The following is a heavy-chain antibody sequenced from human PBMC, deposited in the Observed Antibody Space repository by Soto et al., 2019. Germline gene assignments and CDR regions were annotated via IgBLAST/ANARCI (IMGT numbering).Heavy chain of an antibody. CDR1: GFSLSTSGVG. CDR3: AHRPPPYYDILTGYYTSNWFDP. J-gene: IGHJ5*02. D-gene: IGHD3-9*01. V-gene: IGHV2-5*02. CDR2: IYWDDDK. Sequence: QITLKESGPTLVKPTQTLTLTCTFSGFSLSTSGVGVGWIRQPPGKALEWLALIYWDDDKRYSPSLKSRLTITKATSKNQVVLTMTNMDPVDTATYYCAHRPPPYYDILTGYYTSNWFDPWGQGTLVTVSS.